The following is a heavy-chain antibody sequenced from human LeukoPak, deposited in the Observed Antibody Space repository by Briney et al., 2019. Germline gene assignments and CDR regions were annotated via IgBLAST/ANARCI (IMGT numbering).Heavy chain of an antibody. CDR3: ASAYYYRLPD. V-gene: IGHV3-74*01. CDR1: GFTFSSYW. D-gene: IGHD3-10*01. Sequence: PGGSVRLSCAASGFTFSSYWMHWVRQAPGKGLVWASRINSDGTTTYADSVKGRFTISRDNAKNTLYLQMNRLRAEDTALYYCASAYYYRLPDWGQGTLVTVSS. J-gene: IGHJ4*02. CDR2: INSDGTT.